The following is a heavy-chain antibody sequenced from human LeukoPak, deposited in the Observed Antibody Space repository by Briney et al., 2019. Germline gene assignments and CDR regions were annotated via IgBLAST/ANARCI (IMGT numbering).Heavy chain of an antibody. Sequence: SETLSLTCTVSCLSISSYYLSLIPQPAGKGPNWIGRIYTSGSTNYNPSLKSRGTMSVDTSKNQFSLKLSSVTAADTAVDYCTRALPVVVVAATSTDNWFDPWGQGTLVTVSS. CDR2: IYTSGST. CDR3: TRALPVVVVAATSTDNWFDP. CDR1: CLSISSYY. D-gene: IGHD2-15*01. J-gene: IGHJ5*02. V-gene: IGHV4-4*07.